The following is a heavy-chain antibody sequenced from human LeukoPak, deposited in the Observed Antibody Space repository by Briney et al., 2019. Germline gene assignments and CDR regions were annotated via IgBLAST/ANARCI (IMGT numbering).Heavy chain of an antibody. V-gene: IGHV4-30-2*01. J-gene: IGHJ3*02. CDR1: GGSISSGGYS. CDR2: IYHSGST. D-gene: IGHD3-10*01. Sequence: PSQTLSLTCAVSGGSISSGGYSGSWIRQPPGKGLEWIGYIYHSGSTYYNPSLKSRVTISVDRSKNQFSLKLSSVTAADTAVYYCARGRSYYGSGDAFDIWGQGTMVTVSS. CDR3: ARGRSYYGSGDAFDI.